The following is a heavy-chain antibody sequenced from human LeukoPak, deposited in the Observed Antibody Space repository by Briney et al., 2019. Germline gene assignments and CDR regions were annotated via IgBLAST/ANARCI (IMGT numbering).Heavy chain of an antibody. J-gene: IGHJ4*02. Sequence: SVKVSCKASGGTFSSYAISWVRQAPGQGLEWMGRIIPILGIANYAQKFQGRVTITADKSTSTAYMELSSLRAEDTAVYYCAKHSTLRVGADYWGQGTLVTVSS. CDR2: IIPILGIA. V-gene: IGHV1-69*04. CDR3: AKHSTLRVGADY. CDR1: GGTFSSYA. D-gene: IGHD5-12*01.